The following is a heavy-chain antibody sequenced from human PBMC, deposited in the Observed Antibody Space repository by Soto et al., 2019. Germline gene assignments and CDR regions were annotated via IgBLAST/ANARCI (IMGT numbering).Heavy chain of an antibody. D-gene: IGHD4-17*01. Sequence: QVQLQQWGAGLLKPSETLSLICAVYGGSFSGYSWSWIRQPPGKGLEWIGEINHSGSTNYNPSLKSRVTISVDTPNNQFSLKLSSVTAADTAVYYCAGGSPRGTVTTLQSGAFDIWGQGTMVTVSS. CDR2: INHSGST. J-gene: IGHJ3*02. CDR1: GGSFSGYS. V-gene: IGHV4-34*02. CDR3: AGGSPRGTVTTLQSGAFDI.